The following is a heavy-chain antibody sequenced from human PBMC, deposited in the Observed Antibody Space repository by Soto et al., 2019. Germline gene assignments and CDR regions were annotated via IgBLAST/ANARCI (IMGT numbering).Heavy chain of an antibody. D-gene: IGHD6-13*01. CDR2: ISAYNGNT. V-gene: IGHV1-18*04. Sequence: KVSCKASRYTFTSYGISWVRQAPGQGLEWMGWISAYNGNTNYAQKLQGRVTMTTDTSTSTAYMELRSLRSDDTAVYYCARDGEQAAAGTIYYYGMDVWGQGTTVTASS. CDR3: ARDGEQAAAGTIYYYGMDV. CDR1: RYTFTSYG. J-gene: IGHJ6*02.